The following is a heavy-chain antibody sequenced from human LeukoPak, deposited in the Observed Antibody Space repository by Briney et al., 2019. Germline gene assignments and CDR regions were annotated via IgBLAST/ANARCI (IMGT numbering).Heavy chain of an antibody. CDR2: IWNDGSNK. CDR3: ARDGYNVFDY. CDR1: GFTFSSHG. Sequence: GTSLRLSCAASGFTFSSHGMHWVRQAPGKGLEWVAVIWNDGSNKYYADSVKGRFTISRDTSKNTLYLQMNSLRVDDTAVYYCARDGYNVFDYWGQGTLVTVSS. D-gene: IGHD5-24*01. V-gene: IGHV3-33*01. J-gene: IGHJ4*02.